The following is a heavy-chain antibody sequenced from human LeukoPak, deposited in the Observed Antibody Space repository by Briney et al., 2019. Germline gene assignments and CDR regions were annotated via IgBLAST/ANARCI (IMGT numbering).Heavy chain of an antibody. CDR2: IYDSGST. Sequence: SETLSLTCAVSGGSVTDYNWWIWVRQPPGKGLEWIGSIYDSGSTYYNPSLKSRVTISVDTSKNQFSLKLNSVTAADTAVYYCARHYGPWGQGTLVTVSS. CDR3: ARHYGP. D-gene: IGHD3-10*01. J-gene: IGHJ5*02. V-gene: IGHV4-39*01. CDR1: GGSVTDYNW.